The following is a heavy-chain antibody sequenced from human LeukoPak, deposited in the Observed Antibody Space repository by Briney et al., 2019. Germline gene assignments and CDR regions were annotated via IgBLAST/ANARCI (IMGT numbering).Heavy chain of an antibody. CDR1: GYSLSELS. V-gene: IGHV1-24*01. Sequence: ASVKVSCKVSGYSLSELSMHGVRPAPGKGLEWMGGFEREEGETIYAQTFQGRVTMTEDTSTDTAYMELSSLRSEDTALYYCATGSYYDILTGYHSAGSDHFYYYYMDVWGKGTTVTVSS. CDR3: ATGSYYDILTGYHSAGSDHFYYYYMDV. J-gene: IGHJ6*03. D-gene: IGHD3-9*01. CDR2: FEREEGET.